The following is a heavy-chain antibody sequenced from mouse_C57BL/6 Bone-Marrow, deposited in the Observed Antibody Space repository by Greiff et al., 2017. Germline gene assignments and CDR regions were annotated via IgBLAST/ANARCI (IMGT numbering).Heavy chain of an antibody. CDR3: ARDSSGLAWFAY. Sequence: VQLQQPGAELVMPGASVKLSCTASGFTFTSYWMHWVKQRPGQGLEWIGEIGPSDSTIYYNPKVTGQFTFTVDKSSSTVYMQLSSLTSEDSAVYDWARDSSGLAWFAYWGQGTLVTVSA. J-gene: IGHJ3*01. D-gene: IGHD3-2*02. CDR2: IGPSDSTI. V-gene: IGHV1-69*01. CDR1: GFTFTSYW.